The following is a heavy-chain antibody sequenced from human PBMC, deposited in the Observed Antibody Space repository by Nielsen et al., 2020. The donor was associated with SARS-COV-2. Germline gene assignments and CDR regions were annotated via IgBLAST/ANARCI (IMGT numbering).Heavy chain of an antibody. Sequence: ASVKVSCKTSGYTFNNHDINWVRQAAGQGLEWMGWMNPNSGNTGYAQKFQGRVTMTRDASISTVYMELTSDDTAVYYCARARATIFGLVMSYGMDVWGQGTTVAVSS. CDR2: MNPNSGNT. D-gene: IGHD3/OR15-3a*01. CDR3: ARARATIFGLVMSYGMDV. J-gene: IGHJ6*02. V-gene: IGHV1-8*01. CDR1: GYTFNNHD.